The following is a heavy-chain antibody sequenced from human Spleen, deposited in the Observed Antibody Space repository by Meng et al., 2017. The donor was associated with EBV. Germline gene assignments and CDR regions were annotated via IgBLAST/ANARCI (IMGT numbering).Heavy chain of an antibody. CDR3: ARKSSNYGTLIDY. D-gene: IGHD4-11*01. J-gene: IGHJ4*02. Sequence: QVQLVEAGGGVVQPVRSLRFSCAASGFTFSSYGMHWVRQAPGKGLEWVALIWYDGSYKYYADSVKGRFTISRDISKNTMSLQMNSLRAEDTAAYYCARKSSNYGTLIDYWGQGTLVTVSS. CDR1: GFTFSSYG. V-gene: IGHV3-33*01. CDR2: IWYDGSYK.